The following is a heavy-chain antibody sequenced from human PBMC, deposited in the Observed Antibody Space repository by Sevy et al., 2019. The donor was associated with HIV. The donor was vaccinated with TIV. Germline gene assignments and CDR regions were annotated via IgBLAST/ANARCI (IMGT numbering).Heavy chain of an antibody. J-gene: IGHJ6*02. Sequence: GGSLRLSCAASGFTFSSYEMNWVRQAPGKGLEWLSYISSSCSTIYYADSVKGRFTISRDNAKNSLYVQMNSLRAEDTALYYCARTVYYYGMDVWGQVTTVTVSS. V-gene: IGHV3-48*03. D-gene: IGHD4-4*01. CDR1: GFTFSSYE. CDR3: ARTVYYYGMDV. CDR2: ISSSCSTI.